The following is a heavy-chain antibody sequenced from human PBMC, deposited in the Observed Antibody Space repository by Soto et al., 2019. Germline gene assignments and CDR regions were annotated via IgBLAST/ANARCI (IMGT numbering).Heavy chain of an antibody. D-gene: IGHD2-8*01. V-gene: IGHV4-59*01. J-gene: IGHJ4*02. CDR1: GGSISSYY. CDR3: AGTLGYCTNGVCTGIDY. Sequence: PSETLSLTCTVSGGSISSYYWSWIRQPPGKGLEWIGYIYYSGSTNYNPSLKSRVTISVDTSKNQFSLKLSSVTAADTAVYYCAGTLGYCTNGVCTGIDYWGQGTLVTVSS. CDR2: IYYSGST.